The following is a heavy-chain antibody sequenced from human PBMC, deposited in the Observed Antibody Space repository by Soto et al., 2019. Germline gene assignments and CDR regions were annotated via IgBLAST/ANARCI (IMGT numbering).Heavy chain of an antibody. V-gene: IGHV4-59*02. J-gene: IGHJ4*02. CDR3: ARAPYSSGWPDS. D-gene: IGHD6-19*01. CDR1: GGSVSSYY. CDR2: ISYSGST. Sequence: SETLSLTCTVSGGSVSSYYWSWIRQPPGKGLEWIGYISYSGSTKYNPSLESRVTISVDTSNKNFSLKLASVTAADTAVYYCARAPYSSGWPDSWGQGTLVTVS.